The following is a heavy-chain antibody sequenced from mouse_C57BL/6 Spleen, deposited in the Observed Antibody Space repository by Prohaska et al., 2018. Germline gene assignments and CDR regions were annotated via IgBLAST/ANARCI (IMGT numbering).Heavy chain of an antibody. J-gene: IGHJ1*03. D-gene: IGHD1-1*01. Sequence: MKQRPEQGLEWIGYIYPRDGSTKYNEKFKGKATLTADKSSSTAYMQLNSLTSEDSAVYFCAGSYTGYFDVWGTGTTVTVSS. V-gene: IGHV1-78*01. CDR2: IYPRDGST. CDR3: AGSYTGYFDV.